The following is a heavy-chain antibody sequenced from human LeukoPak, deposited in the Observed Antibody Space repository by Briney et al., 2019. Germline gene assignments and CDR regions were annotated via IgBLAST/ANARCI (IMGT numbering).Heavy chain of an antibody. CDR3: ARDPPGYSSGWYGGFDY. Sequence: ASVKVSCKASGYTFTGYYMHWVRQAPGQGLEWMGWINPNSGGTNYAQKFQGRVTMTRDMSTSTVYMELSSLRSEDTAVYYCARDPPGYSSGWYGGFDYWGQGTLVTVSS. J-gene: IGHJ4*02. D-gene: IGHD6-19*01. CDR2: INPNSGGT. CDR1: GYTFTGYY. V-gene: IGHV1-2*02.